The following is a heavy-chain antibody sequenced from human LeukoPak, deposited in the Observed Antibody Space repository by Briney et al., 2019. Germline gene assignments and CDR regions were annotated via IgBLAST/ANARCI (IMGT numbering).Heavy chain of an antibody. Sequence: SVKVSCKASGGTFSSYAVSWVRQAPGQGLEWMGGIIPIFGTANYAQKFQGRVTITADESTSTAYMELSSLRSEDTAVYYCARARPDTYYYDSSGYYYAFDIWGQGTMVTVSS. CDR3: ARARPDTYYYDSSGYYYAFDI. CDR1: GGTFSSYA. V-gene: IGHV1-69*01. CDR2: IIPIFGTA. D-gene: IGHD3-22*01. J-gene: IGHJ3*02.